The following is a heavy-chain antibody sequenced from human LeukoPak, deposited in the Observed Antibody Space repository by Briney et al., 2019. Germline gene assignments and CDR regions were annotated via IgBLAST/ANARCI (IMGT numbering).Heavy chain of an antibody. Sequence: GESLKISCKASGYSFSDYWIGWVRRMPGKGLEWMTIIYPDDSETRYSPSLQGQVTISADKSISTAYLQWSSLKASDTAMYYCARITDESPYYYYYMDVWGKGTTVTVSS. CDR3: ARITDESPYYYYYMDV. CDR2: IYPDDSET. J-gene: IGHJ6*03. D-gene: IGHD1-14*01. CDR1: GYSFSDYW. V-gene: IGHV5-51*01.